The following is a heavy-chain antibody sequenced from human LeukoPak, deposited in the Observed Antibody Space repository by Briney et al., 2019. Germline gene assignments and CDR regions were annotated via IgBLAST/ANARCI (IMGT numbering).Heavy chain of an antibody. CDR1: GYTFTSYN. CDR2: IHTNTGNP. D-gene: IGHD3-10*01. J-gene: IGHJ4*02. Sequence: GASVKVSCKASGYTFTSYNMNWVRQAPGQGLEWMGWIHTNTGNPTHAQGFAGRFVFSLDTSVSTAYLQISSLKAEDTAVYYCARGARATQYGSGSYYNHWGQGTLVTVSS. CDR3: ARGARATQYGSGSYYNH. V-gene: IGHV7-4-1*02.